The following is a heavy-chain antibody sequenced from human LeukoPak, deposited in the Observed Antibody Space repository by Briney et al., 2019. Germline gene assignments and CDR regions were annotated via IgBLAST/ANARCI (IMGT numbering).Heavy chain of an antibody. CDR1: GFTFSSYS. CDR2: ISSSSSYI. D-gene: IGHD2-2*01. Sequence: GGSLRLPCAASGFTFSSYSMNWVRQAPGKGLEWVSSISSSSSYIYYADSVKGRFTISRDNAKNSLYLQMNSLRAEDTAVYYCARVSSTGECDYWGQGTLVTVSS. V-gene: IGHV3-21*01. J-gene: IGHJ4*02. CDR3: ARVSSTGECDY.